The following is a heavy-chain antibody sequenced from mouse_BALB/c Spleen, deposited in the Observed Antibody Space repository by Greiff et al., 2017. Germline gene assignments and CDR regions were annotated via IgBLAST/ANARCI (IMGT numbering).Heavy chain of an antibody. J-gene: IGHJ4*01. CDR2: IYPGDGST. V-gene: IGHV1S56*01. D-gene: IGHD1-1*02. Sequence: VKLVESGPELVKPGASVKMSCKASGYTFTSYYIHWVKQRPGQGLEWIGWIYPGDGSTKYNEKFKGKTTLTADKSSSTAYMLLSSLTSEDSAIDFCARGGSTFYAMDDWGQGTSVTVSS. CDR1: GYTFTSYY. CDR3: ARGGSTFYAMDD.